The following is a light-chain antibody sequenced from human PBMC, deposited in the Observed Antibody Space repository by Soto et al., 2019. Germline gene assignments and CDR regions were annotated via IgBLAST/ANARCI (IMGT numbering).Light chain of an antibody. CDR2: EAA. CDR3: QQRSNWPPT. J-gene: IGKJ5*01. CDR1: QSVSSS. V-gene: IGKV3-11*01. Sequence: EIVLTQSPATLSLSAGERATLSCRASQSVSSSLAWYQQKPGQAPRLLIYEAATRITGIPARFSGSGSGTDFTLTISSLEPEDFAVYYCQQRSNWPPTFGQGTRLE.